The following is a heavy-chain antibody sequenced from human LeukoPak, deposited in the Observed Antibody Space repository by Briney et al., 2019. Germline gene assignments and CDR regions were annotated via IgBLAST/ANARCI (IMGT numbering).Heavy chain of an antibody. CDR3: AREEAGFFGPFLPDQ. Sequence: TLSLTCTVSGGSISSGDYYWSWIRQPPGKGLEWIGYIYYSGSTYYNPSLKSRVTISVDTSKNQFSLKLSSVTAADTAMYYCAREEAGFFGPFLPDQWGQGTLVTVSS. D-gene: IGHD6-19*01. J-gene: IGHJ4*02. CDR1: GGSISSGDYY. V-gene: IGHV4-30-4*08. CDR2: IYYSGST.